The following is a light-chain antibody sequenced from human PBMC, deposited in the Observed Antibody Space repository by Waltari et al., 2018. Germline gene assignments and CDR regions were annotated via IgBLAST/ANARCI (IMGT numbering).Light chain of an antibody. CDR1: SSDVGGYNF. V-gene: IGLV2-8*01. CDR3: SSYAGSMTLV. CDR2: EVS. J-gene: IGLJ2*01. Sequence: QSALTQPPSASGSPGQSVTISCTGTSSDVGGYNFVSWYQQHPGKAPKLMIYEVSERPSGVPDRFSGPKSGNTASLTVSGLQTEDESDYYCSSYAGSMTLVFGGGTKLTVL.